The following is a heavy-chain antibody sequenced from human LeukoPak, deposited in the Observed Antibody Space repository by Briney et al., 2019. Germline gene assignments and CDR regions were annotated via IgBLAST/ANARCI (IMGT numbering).Heavy chain of an antibody. J-gene: IGHJ4*02. V-gene: IGHV1-2*02. CDR1: GYTFTGYY. CDR2: INPNSGGT. Sequence: EASVKVSCKASGYTFTGYYMHWVRQAPGQGLEWMGWINPNSGGTNYAQKFQGRVTMTRDTSISTAYMELSRLRSDDTAVYYCARVGRSSGWSFDYWGQGTLVTVSS. D-gene: IGHD6-19*01. CDR3: ARVGRSSGWSFDY.